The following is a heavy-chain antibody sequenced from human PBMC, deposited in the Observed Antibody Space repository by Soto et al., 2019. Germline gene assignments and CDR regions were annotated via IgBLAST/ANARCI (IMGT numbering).Heavy chain of an antibody. V-gene: IGHV4-39*01. CDR2: IYYSGST. Sequence: QLQLQESGPGLVKPSETLSLTCTVSGGSISSSSYYWGWIRQPPGKGLVWIGSIYYSGSTYYNPSLKSRVTISVDTSKNQFSLKLTSVTAADTAVYYCATTYFFGSGSGYWGQGTLVTVSS. D-gene: IGHD3-10*01. CDR3: ATTYFFGSGSGY. J-gene: IGHJ4*02. CDR1: GGSISSSSYY.